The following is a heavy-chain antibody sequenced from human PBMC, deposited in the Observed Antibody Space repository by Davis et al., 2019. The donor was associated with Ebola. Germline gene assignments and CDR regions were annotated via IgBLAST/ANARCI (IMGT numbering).Heavy chain of an antibody. J-gene: IGHJ3*02. Sequence: GESLKISCKGSGNSFTSFWIGWVRQMPGKGREWMGVIYTGNSVPRYSPSFRGQVPISADKSIRTAYLQWSGLKASDTAMYYCASLRRTITGMDDAFDIWGQGTMVTVSS. V-gene: IGHV5-51*01. CDR1: GNSFTSFW. D-gene: IGHD1-20*01. CDR2: IYTGNSVP. CDR3: ASLRRTITGMDDAFDI.